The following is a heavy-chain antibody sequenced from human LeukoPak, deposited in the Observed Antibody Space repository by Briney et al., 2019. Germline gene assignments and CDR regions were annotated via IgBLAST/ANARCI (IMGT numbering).Heavy chain of an antibody. CDR3: ARGDDYGDYRGRDFDY. CDR1: GFTFSDYY. CDR2: ISSSGNTI. Sequence: GGSLRLSCAASGFTFSDYYMSWIRQAPGKGLEWVSYISSSGNTIHYADSVKGRFTISRDNAKNSLNLQMNSLRAEDTAVYYCARGDDYGDYRGRDFDYWGQGTLVTVSS. J-gene: IGHJ4*02. D-gene: IGHD4-17*01. V-gene: IGHV3-11*01.